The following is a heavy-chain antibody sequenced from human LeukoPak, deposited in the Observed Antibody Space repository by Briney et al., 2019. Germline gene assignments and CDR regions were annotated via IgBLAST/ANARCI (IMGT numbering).Heavy chain of an antibody. CDR1: GYSFTSYW. J-gene: IGHJ6*03. Sequence: GESLKISCKGSGYSFTSYWIGWVRQMPGKGLEWMGIIYPGDSDTRYSPSFQGQVTISADKSISTAYLQWSGLKASDTAMYYCARAGYCSSTSCYAGDYYYYYMDVWGKGTTVTVSS. CDR2: IYPGDSDT. CDR3: ARAGYCSSTSCYAGDYYYYYMDV. V-gene: IGHV5-51*01. D-gene: IGHD2-2*01.